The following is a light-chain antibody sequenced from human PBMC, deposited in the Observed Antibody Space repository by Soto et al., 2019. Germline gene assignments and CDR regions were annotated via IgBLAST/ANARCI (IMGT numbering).Light chain of an antibody. CDR1: RSVSSN. V-gene: IGKV3-15*01. J-gene: IGKJ1*01. CDR3: QQYNNWPRT. CDR2: GAS. Sequence: EIVMTQSPATLSVSPGERATLSCRASRSVSSNLAWYQHKPGQAPRLLFYGASTRATGIPARFSGSGSGTEFTLTISSLQSEDFAVYSCQQYNNWPRTFGQGSKVDIK.